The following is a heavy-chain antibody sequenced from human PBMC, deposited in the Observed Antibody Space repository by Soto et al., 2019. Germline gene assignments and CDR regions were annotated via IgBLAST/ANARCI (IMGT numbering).Heavy chain of an antibody. CDR2: INYRGTT. J-gene: IGHJ4*02. D-gene: IGHD6-13*01. CDR3: ARDAPGAAPY. Sequence: QVQLQESGPGLVKPSQTLSLTCTVSGGPIINGDSYLNWIRQHPEKGLEWMGYINYRGTTNYNPGLKSRILLSIGPSKNQFSLRLTSVTAADTAVYYCARDAPGAAPYWGQGTLVTVSS. CDR1: GGPIINGDSY. V-gene: IGHV4-31*03.